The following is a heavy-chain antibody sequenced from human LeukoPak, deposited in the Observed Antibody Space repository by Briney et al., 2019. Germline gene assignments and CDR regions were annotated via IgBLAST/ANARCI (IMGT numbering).Heavy chain of an antibody. CDR2: IYPGDSDT. CDR3: ARLPIAVAGYYFDY. Sequence: KTGESLKISCKGSGYSFTSYWIGWVRQMPGKGLEWTGIIYPGDSDTRYSPSFQGQVTISADKSISAAYLQWSSLKASDTAMYYCARLPIAVAGYYFDYWGQGTLVTVSS. CDR1: GYSFTSYW. J-gene: IGHJ4*02. V-gene: IGHV5-51*01. D-gene: IGHD6-19*01.